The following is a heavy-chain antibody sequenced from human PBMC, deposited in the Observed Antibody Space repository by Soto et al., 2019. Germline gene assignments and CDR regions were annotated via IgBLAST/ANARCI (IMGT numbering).Heavy chain of an antibody. V-gene: IGHV3-23*01. J-gene: IGHJ3*02. CDR1: GFTFSSYA. CDR2: IRGSGGST. CDR3: AKDLRGITFGGVIALDAFDI. Sequence: EVQLLESGGGLVQPGGSLRLSCAASGFTFSSYAMSWVRQAPGKGLEWVSAIRGSGGSTYYADSVKGRFTISRDNSKNTLYLQMNSLRAEDTAVYYCAKDLRGITFGGVIALDAFDIWGQGTMVTVSS. D-gene: IGHD3-16*02.